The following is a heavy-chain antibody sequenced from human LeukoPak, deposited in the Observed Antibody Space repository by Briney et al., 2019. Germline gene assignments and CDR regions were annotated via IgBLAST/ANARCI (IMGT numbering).Heavy chain of an antibody. CDR1: GFTVSSNY. Sequence: GGSLRLSWAASGFTVSSNYMSWVRQAPGKGLEWVSVIYSGGSTYYADSVKGRFTISRDNSKNTLYLQMNSLRAEDTAVYYCAKDPFDYWGQGTLVTVSS. J-gene: IGHJ4*02. CDR2: IYSGGST. V-gene: IGHV3-66*01. CDR3: AKDPFDY.